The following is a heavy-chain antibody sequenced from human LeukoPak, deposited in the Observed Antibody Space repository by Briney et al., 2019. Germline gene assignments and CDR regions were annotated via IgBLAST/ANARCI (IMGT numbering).Heavy chain of an antibody. J-gene: IGHJ4*02. V-gene: IGHV1-18*01. CDR3: ARDDYGGNSGLFDY. D-gene: IGHD4-23*01. Sequence: ASVKVSCKASGYTFTNFGSSWVRQAPGQGLEWMGWISVYNGNTKYAQKFQGRATMTRDTSTSTAYMEVRNLRSDDTAVYYCARDDYGGNSGLFDYWGQGILVTVSS. CDR2: ISVYNGNT. CDR1: GYTFTNFG.